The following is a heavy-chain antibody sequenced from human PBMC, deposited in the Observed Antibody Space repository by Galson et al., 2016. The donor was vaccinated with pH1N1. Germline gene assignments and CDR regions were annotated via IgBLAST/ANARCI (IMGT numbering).Heavy chain of an antibody. CDR3: ASDSKGYYGTGTSIQDHFYYGMDV. V-gene: IGHV1-69*06. D-gene: IGHD3-10*01. CDR1: GGTFSNYV. Sequence: SVKVSCKASGGTFSNYVISWVRQAPGQGLEWMGGIIPIFGKTDYAQKFQGRVTITADKTTSTGYMELTSMRSEDTAVYFCASDSKGYYGTGTSIQDHFYYGMDVWGQGTTVTVSS. CDR2: IIPIFGKT. J-gene: IGHJ6*02.